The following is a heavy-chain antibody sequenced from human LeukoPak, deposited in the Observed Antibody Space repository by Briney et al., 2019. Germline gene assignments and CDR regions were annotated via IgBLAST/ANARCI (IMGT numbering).Heavy chain of an antibody. V-gene: IGHV4-34*01. Sequence: SETLSLTCAVYGGSFSGYSWNWIRQPPGKGLEWIGEINHSGSTNYNPSLKSRVTISVDTSKNQFSLKLSSVTAADTAVYYCARGYCSSTSCYVGWFDPWGQGTLVTVSS. D-gene: IGHD2-2*01. CDR1: GGSFSGYS. CDR2: INHSGST. J-gene: IGHJ5*02. CDR3: ARGYCSSTSCYVGWFDP.